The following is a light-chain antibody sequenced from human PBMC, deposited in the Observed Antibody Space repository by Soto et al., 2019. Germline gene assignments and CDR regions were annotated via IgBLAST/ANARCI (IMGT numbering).Light chain of an antibody. CDR1: QNIFTY. V-gene: IGKV1-39*01. CDR3: QHSDSSPT. J-gene: IGKJ2*01. Sequence: DIQVTQSPSSLSASVGDRVTITCRASQNIFTYLNWYQQRPGPAPNLLIYATSNLQSGVPSRFSGSGSATDFTLTTSILQAEDFATYYCQHSDSSPTFGQGTMVEIK. CDR2: ATS.